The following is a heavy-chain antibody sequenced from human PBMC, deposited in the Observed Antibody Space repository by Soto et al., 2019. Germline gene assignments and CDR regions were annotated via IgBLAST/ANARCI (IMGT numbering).Heavy chain of an antibody. CDR3: ARQDHGDYEFFFDY. CDR1: GASIISTTKY. D-gene: IGHD4-17*01. Sequence: SETLSLTCTVSGASIISTTKYWGSIRQPPGRGLEWIGTISSIGSTYYNPSLEGRVTISVDTSKNQFSLKVTSVTAADTGLYYCARQDHGDYEFFFDYWGQGTLVTVSS. V-gene: IGHV4-39*01. CDR2: ISSIGST. J-gene: IGHJ4*02.